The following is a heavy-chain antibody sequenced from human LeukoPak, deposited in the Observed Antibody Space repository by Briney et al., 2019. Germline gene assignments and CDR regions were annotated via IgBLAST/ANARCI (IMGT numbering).Heavy chain of an antibody. V-gene: IGHV4-39*07. J-gene: IGHJ5*02. Sequence: PSETLSLTCTVSGGSISCSSYYWGWIRQPPGEGLEWIGSIYYSGSTYYNPSLKSRVTISVDKSKNQFSLKLSSVTAADTAVYYCARDSGSYCGGDCYGENWFDPWGQGTLVTVSS. D-gene: IGHD2-21*02. CDR3: ARDSGSYCGGDCYGENWFDP. CDR2: IYYSGST. CDR1: GGSISCSSYY.